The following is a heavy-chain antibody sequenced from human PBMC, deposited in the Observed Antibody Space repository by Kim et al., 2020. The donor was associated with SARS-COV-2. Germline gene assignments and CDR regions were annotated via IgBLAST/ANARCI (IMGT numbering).Heavy chain of an antibody. Sequence: SETLSLTCTVSGGSISSSSYYWGWIRQPPGKGLEWIGSIYYSGSTYYNPSLKSRVTISVDTSKNQFSLKLSSVTAADTAVYYCARDSVRYYYDSSGRGAWYFDLRGRSTLVTVSS. D-gene: IGHD3-22*01. CDR1: GGSISSSSYY. CDR3: ARDSVRYYYDSSGRGAWYFDL. V-gene: IGHV4-39*07. CDR2: IYYSGST. J-gene: IGHJ2*01.